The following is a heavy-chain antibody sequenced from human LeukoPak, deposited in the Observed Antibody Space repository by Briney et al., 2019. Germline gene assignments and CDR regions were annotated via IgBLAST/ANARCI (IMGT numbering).Heavy chain of an antibody. J-gene: IGHJ4*02. CDR2: IYHSGST. CDR1: GGSISSGGYS. V-gene: IGHV4-30-2*01. D-gene: IGHD2-2*01. CDR3: ARGGTSLDY. Sequence: SETLSLTCAVSGGSISSGGYSWSWIRQPPGKGLEWIGYIYHSGSTYYNPSLKSRVTIPVDRSKNQFSLKLSSVTAADTAVYYCARGGTSLDYWGQGTLVTVSS.